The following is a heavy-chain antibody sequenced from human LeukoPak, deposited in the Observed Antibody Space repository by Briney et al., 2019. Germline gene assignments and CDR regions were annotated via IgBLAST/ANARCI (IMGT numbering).Heavy chain of an antibody. CDR3: ARSSSGLPVN. D-gene: IGHD3-10*01. J-gene: IGHJ4*02. CDR1: GFTFSSYS. Sequence: GGSLRLSCAASGFTFSSYSMNWVRQAPGKGLEWVSSISSSSSYIYCADSVKGRFTISRDNAKNSLYLQMNSLRAEDTAVYYCARSSSGLPVNWGQGTLVTVSS. CDR2: ISSSSSYI. V-gene: IGHV3-21*01.